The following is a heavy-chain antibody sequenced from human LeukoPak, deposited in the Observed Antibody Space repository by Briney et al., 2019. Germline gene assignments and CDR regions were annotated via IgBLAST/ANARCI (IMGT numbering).Heavy chain of an antibody. CDR1: GFTFSSYA. CDR2: ISGSGGST. J-gene: IGHJ4*02. D-gene: IGHD3-10*01. Sequence: GGSLRLSCAASGFTFSSYAMSWVRQAPGKGLEWVSAISGSGGSTYYADSVKGRFTISRDNSKNTLYLQMNSLRAEDTAAYYCAKGSRAQGYYFDFWGQGTLVTVSS. V-gene: IGHV3-23*01. CDR3: AKGSRAQGYYFDF.